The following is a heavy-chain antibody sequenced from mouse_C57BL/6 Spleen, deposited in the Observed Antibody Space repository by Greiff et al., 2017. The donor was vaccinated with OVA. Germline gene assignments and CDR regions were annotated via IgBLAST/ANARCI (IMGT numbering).Heavy chain of an antibody. J-gene: IGHJ4*01. D-gene: IGHD3-2*02. V-gene: IGHV5-17*01. CDR1: GFTFSDYG. Sequence: EVQLVESGGGLVKPGGSLKLSCAASGFTFSDYGMHWVRQAPEKGLEWVAYISSGSSTTYYADTVKGRSTLFRDNAKNTLFLQMTSLRSEDTAMYYCARRLPHAMDYWGQGTSVTVSS. CDR2: ISSGSSTT. CDR3: ARRLPHAMDY.